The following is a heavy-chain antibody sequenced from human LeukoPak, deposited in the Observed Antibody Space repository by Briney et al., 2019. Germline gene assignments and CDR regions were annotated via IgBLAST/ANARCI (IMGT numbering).Heavy chain of an antibody. CDR1: GFTFKSHG. CDR2: IRYDGSNK. Sequence: GGALKISWGTSGFTFKSHGMHLGRQGPGKGPEWVTFIRYDGSNKYYTDSVKGRFTISRDNSKNTLYLQMNSLRTEDTAVYYCAKDSYYYYIDVWGKGTTVTVSS. CDR3: AKDSYYYYIDV. V-gene: IGHV3-30*02. J-gene: IGHJ6*03.